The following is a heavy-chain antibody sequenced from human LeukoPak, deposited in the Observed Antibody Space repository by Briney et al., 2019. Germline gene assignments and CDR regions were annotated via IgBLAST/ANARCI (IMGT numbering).Heavy chain of an antibody. CDR2: ISNDGSNK. V-gene: IGHV3-30*18. J-gene: IGHJ4*02. Sequence: GGSLRLSCAASGFTFSSYGMHWVRQAPGKGLEWVAAISNDGSNKYYAESVNGRFTISRDNSKNTLYLLVNTLRGEDTAVYYCAKEMGSRSSLFYFDYRGQGTLLTVSS. D-gene: IGHD3-10*01. CDR3: AKEMGSRSSLFYFDY. CDR1: GFTFSSYG.